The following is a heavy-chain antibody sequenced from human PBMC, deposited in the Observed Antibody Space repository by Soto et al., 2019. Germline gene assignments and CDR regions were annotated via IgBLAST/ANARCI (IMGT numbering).Heavy chain of an antibody. J-gene: IGHJ5*02. CDR3: AHEMEWMLQIFDP. Sequence: QLQLQESGPGLVKPSGTLTLICTVSGGSISSSSNYWGWIRQPPGKGLEWIGSIYYSGSTYYNPSLKSRVPISVDTSKDQFSLNLNSVTAADTAVYYCAHEMEWMLQIFDPWGQGTLVTVSS. V-gene: IGHV4-39*01. CDR1: GGSISSSSNY. CDR2: IYYSGST. D-gene: IGHD3-3*01.